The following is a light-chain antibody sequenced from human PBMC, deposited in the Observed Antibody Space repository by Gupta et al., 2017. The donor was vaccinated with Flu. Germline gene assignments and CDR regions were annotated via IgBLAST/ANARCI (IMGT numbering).Light chain of an antibody. Sequence: TARITCSGDAMTKQYAFWYQQKPGQAPVLLMYKESERPSGIPERFSGSGSGTTVTLTISGVQAEEEADYYCHSADSSGTFVVFGGGTKLTVL. CDR2: KES. J-gene: IGLJ2*01. CDR3: HSADSSGTFVV. CDR1: AMTKQY. V-gene: IGLV3-25*01.